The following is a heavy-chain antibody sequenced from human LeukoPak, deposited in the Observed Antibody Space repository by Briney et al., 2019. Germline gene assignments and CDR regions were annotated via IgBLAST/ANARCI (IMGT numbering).Heavy chain of an antibody. J-gene: IGHJ4*02. CDR3: TRVSWRGEIF. Sequence: GGSLRLSCAASGFTFSSYRMNWVRQAPGKGLEWVSSISSSSSYIYYADSVKGRFTISRDNAKNSLFLQMTSLRAEDTAVYYCTRVSWRGEIFWGQGTLVSVSS. CDR1: GFTFSSYR. CDR2: ISSSSSYI. D-gene: IGHD3-3*01. V-gene: IGHV3-21*01.